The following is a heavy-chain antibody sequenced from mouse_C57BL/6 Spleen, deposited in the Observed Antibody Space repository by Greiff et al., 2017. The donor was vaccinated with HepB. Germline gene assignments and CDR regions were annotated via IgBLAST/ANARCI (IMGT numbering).Heavy chain of an antibody. J-gene: IGHJ4*01. V-gene: IGHV3-6*01. Sequence: EVQLQQSGPGLVKPSQSLSLTCSVTGYSITSGYYWNWIRQFPGNKLEWMGYISYDGSNNYNPSLKNRISITRDTSKNQFFLKLNSVTTEDTATYYWARLNYGSSYPYYAMDYWGQGTSVTVSS. CDR1: GYSITSGYY. CDR3: ARLNYGSSYPYYAMDY. CDR2: ISYDGSN. D-gene: IGHD1-1*01.